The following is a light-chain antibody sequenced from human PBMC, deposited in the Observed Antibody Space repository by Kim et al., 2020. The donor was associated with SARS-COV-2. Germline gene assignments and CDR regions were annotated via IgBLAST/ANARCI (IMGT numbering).Light chain of an antibody. J-gene: IGKJ1*01. CDR3: QQYDDWPPWT. CDR2: GAS. Sequence: PGETATLSGRASQSVSSNVAWYQQKPGQAPRLLIYGASTRATGIPARFSGSGSGTDFTLTISSLQSEDLAVYHCQQYDDWPPWTFGQGTKVEIK. CDR1: QSVSSN. V-gene: IGKV3-15*01.